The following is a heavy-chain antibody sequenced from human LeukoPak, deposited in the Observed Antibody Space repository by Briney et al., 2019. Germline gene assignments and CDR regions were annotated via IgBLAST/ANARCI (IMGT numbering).Heavy chain of an antibody. J-gene: IGHJ4*02. CDR3: ARGNGARSGTGYFDY. Sequence: SETLSLTCAVYGGSFSGYYWSWIRQPPGKGLEWIGEINHSGSTNYNPSLKSRATISVDTSKNQFSLKLSSVTAADTAVYYCARGNGARSGTGYFDYWGQGTLVTVSS. CDR2: INHSGST. CDR1: GGSFSGYY. V-gene: IGHV4-34*01. D-gene: IGHD6-6*01.